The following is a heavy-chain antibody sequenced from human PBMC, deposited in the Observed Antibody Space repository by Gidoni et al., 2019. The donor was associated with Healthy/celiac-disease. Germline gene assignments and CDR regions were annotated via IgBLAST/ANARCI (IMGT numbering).Heavy chain of an antibody. D-gene: IGHD5-12*01. Sequence: QVQLVESGGGVVQPGRSLRLSCAASGFTFSSYAMHWVRQAQGKGLEWVAFISYGGSNKHIADSVKGRFTISRDNAKNTLYLQMNSLRAEDTAVYYCARAFGGYDPHRELDYWGQGTLVTVSS. J-gene: IGHJ4*02. CDR2: ISYGGSNK. V-gene: IGHV3-30-3*01. CDR1: GFTFSSYA. CDR3: ARAFGGYDPHRELDY.